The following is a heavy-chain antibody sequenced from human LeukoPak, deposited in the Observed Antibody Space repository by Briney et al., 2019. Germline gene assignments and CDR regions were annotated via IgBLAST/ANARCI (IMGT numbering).Heavy chain of an antibody. J-gene: IGHJ4*03. Sequence: GASVKVSCKASGYTFTSYYMHWVRQAPGQGLEWMGIINPSGGSTSYAQKFQGRVTMTRDMSTSTVYMELSSLRSEDTAVYYCARHDDSSGYYYTFDYWGQGTTVAISS. D-gene: IGHD3-22*01. CDR1: GYTFTSYY. CDR3: ARHDDSSGYYYTFDY. CDR2: INPSGGST. V-gene: IGHV1-46*01.